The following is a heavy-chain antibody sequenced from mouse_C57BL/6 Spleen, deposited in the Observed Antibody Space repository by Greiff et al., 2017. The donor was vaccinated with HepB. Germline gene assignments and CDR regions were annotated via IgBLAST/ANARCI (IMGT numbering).Heavy chain of an antibody. CDR3: ARATGTENFDV. J-gene: IGHJ1*03. Sequence: EVQLQQSGPGLVKPSQSLSLTCSVTGYSITSGYYWNWIRQFPGNKLEWMGYISYDGSNNYNPSLKNRISITRDTSKNQFFLKLNSVTTEDTATYYCARATGTENFDVWGTGTTVTVSS. D-gene: IGHD4-1*01. V-gene: IGHV3-6*01. CDR2: ISYDGSN. CDR1: GYSITSGYY.